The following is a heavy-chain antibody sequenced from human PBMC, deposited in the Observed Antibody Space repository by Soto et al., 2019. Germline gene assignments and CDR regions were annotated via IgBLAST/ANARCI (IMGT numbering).Heavy chain of an antibody. J-gene: IGHJ6*02. Sequence: GVSLRLSWAASGLTFSSYAMHWVRQAPGKGLEWVAVISYDGSNKYYADSVKGRFTISRDNSKNTLYLQMNSLRAEDTAVYYCARDRRGWGYCSGGSCSSRGPKYYYYGMDVWGQGTTVTVS. D-gene: IGHD2-15*01. CDR2: ISYDGSNK. CDR3: ARDRRGWGYCSGGSCSSRGPKYYYYGMDV. V-gene: IGHV3-30-3*01. CDR1: GLTFSSYA.